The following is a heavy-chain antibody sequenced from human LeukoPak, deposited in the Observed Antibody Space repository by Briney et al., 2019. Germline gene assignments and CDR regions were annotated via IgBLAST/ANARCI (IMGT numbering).Heavy chain of an antibody. CDR1: GYTFTSYA. J-gene: IGHJ4*02. Sequence: ASVKVSCKASGYTFTSYAMHWVRQAPGQRLEWMGWINAGNGNTKYSQKFQGRVTITRDTSASTAYMELRSLRSDDTAVYYCARVDCSGGSCYTPVDYWGQGTLVTVSS. CDR3: ARVDCSGGSCYTPVDY. D-gene: IGHD2-15*01. V-gene: IGHV1-3*01. CDR2: INAGNGNT.